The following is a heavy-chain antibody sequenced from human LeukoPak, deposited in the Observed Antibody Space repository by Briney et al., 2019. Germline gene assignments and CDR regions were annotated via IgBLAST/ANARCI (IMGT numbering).Heavy chain of an antibody. Sequence: GRSLRLSCAASGFTFSSYAMHWVRQAPGKGLEWVAVISYDGSNKYYADSVKGRFTISRDNSKNTLYLQMNSLRAEDTAVYYCAKDPNYDFWSGYQDADVWGQGTTVTVSS. J-gene: IGHJ6*02. V-gene: IGHV3-30-3*01. CDR1: GFTFSSYA. CDR2: ISYDGSNK. CDR3: AKDPNYDFWSGYQDADV. D-gene: IGHD3-3*01.